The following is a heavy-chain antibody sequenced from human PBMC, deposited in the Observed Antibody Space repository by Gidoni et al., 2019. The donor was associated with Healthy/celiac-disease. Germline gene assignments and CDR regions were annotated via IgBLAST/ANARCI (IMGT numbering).Heavy chain of an antibody. CDR2: IRSKAYGGTT. V-gene: IGHV3-49*05. CDR3: TSPHGIAAAGTVTTGEAYYYYYGMDV. CDR1: GFTFGEYA. J-gene: IGHJ6*02. Sequence: EVQLAESGGGLVKPGRSLRLSCTASGFTFGEYAMSWFRQAPGKGLEWGGFIRSKAYGGTTEYAASVKGRFTISRDNSKSIAYLQMNSLKTEDTAVYYCTSPHGIAAAGTVTTGEAYYYYYGMDVWGQGTTVTVSS. D-gene: IGHD6-13*01.